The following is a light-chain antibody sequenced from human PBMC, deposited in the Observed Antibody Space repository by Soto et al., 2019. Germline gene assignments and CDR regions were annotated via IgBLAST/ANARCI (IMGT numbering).Light chain of an antibody. CDR2: GAS. CDR3: QQYHIWWT. V-gene: IGKV3-15*01. Sequence: EIGRTQSPATLSVSPGERATLSCRASQVVSSHLAWYQQKPGQAPRLLISGASTRATGIPARFSGSGSGTEFTLTISSLLSEAFAVYYCQQYHIWWTLGKGTKVDIK. CDR1: QVVSSH. J-gene: IGKJ1*01.